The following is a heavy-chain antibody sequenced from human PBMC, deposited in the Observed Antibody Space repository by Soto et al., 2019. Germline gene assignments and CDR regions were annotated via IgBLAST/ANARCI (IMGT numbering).Heavy chain of an antibody. CDR3: PRDILELPNYYYYGMDV. V-gene: IGHV3-33*01. CDR1: GFTFSSSG. Sequence: GGSLRLSCAASGFTFSSSGMHWVRQAPGKGLEWVAVIWYDGSNKYYADSVKGRFTISRDNSKNTLYLQMNSLKAEDTAVYYCPRDILELPNYYYYGMDVWGQGTTVNV. J-gene: IGHJ6*02. CDR2: IWYDGSNK. D-gene: IGHD1-26*01.